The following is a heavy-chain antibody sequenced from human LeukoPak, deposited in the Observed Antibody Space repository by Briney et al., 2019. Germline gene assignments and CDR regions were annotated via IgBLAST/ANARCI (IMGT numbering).Heavy chain of an antibody. V-gene: IGHV4-4*02. D-gene: IGHD1-26*01. J-gene: IGHJ5*02. CDR3: ARSIVGATRWFDP. Sequence: SGTLSLTCAVSGGSISSSNWWSWVRQPPGKGLEWIGEIYHSGSANYNPSLKSRVTISVDKSKNQFSLKLSSVTAADTAVYYCARSIVGATRWFDPWGQGTLVTVSS. CDR1: GGSISSSNW. CDR2: IYHSGSA.